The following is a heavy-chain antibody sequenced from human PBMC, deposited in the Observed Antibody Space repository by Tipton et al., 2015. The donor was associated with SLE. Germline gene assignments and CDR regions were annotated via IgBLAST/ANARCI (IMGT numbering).Heavy chain of an antibody. Sequence: SLRLSCAASGFTVSSNYMSWVRQAPGKGLEWVSVIYSAGSIYYADSVKGRFTVSRHNSKNTLSLQMNSLRAEDTAVYYCAREADTFFGVGYFDYWGQGTLVTVSP. CDR2: IYSAGSI. J-gene: IGHJ4*02. V-gene: IGHV3-53*01. CDR3: AREADTFFGVGYFDY. CDR1: GFTVSSNY. D-gene: IGHD3-3*01.